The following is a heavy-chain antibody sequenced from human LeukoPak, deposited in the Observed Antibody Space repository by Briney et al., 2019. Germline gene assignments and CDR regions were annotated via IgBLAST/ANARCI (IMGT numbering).Heavy chain of an antibody. J-gene: IGHJ6*03. V-gene: IGHV1-69*06. CDR1: GGIFRSYA. CDR2: INPIFGTA. Sequence: SVKVSCKSSGGIFRSYAISWVRPAPGRGLAGMGGINPIFGTAKYAQKFQGRVTITADKSTSTAYMELSSLRSEDTAVYYCARDGVYGSGSYRYYYYMDVWGKGNTVTVSS. CDR3: ARDGVYGSGSYRYYYYMDV. D-gene: IGHD3-10*01.